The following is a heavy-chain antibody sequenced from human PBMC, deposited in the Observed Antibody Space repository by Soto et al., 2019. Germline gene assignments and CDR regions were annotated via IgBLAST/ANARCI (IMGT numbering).Heavy chain of an antibody. V-gene: IGHV3-48*01. Sequence: GGSLRLSCAASGFTFSSYSMNWVRQAPGKGLEWVSYISSSSSTIYYADSVKGGFTISRDNAKNSLYLQMNSLRAEDTAVYYCARPPGSWTTVTPAWWFDPWVQGTLVTVSS. D-gene: IGHD4-17*01. CDR3: ARPPGSWTTVTPAWWFDP. CDR2: ISSSSSTI. J-gene: IGHJ5*02. CDR1: GFTFSSYS.